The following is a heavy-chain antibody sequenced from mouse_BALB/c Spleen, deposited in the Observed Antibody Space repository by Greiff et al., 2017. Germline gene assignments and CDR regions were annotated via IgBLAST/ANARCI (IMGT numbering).Heavy chain of an antibody. J-gene: IGHJ2*01. CDR2: IDPANGNT. Sequence: EVQLQHSGAELVTPGASVKLSCTASGFNFKDTYMHWVKQRPEQGLEWIGKIDPANGNTKYDPKFQGKATITADTSSNTAYLQLSSLTSEDTAVYYCARDPVVDYFDYWGQGTTLTVSS. V-gene: IGHV14-3*02. D-gene: IGHD1-1*01. CDR3: ARDPVVDYFDY. CDR1: GFNFKDTY.